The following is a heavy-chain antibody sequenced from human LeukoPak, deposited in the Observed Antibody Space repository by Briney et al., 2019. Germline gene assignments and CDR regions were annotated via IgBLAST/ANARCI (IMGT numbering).Heavy chain of an antibody. CDR2: IDSRFGTGAV. D-gene: IGHD3/OR15-3a*01. J-gene: IGHJ4*02. Sequence: PGGSLRLSCATSGFPFSEAWMSWVRQAPGKGLEWVGNIDSRFGTGAVTYAAHVRGRFTISRDDAKNTLYVQMNSLKTEDTAVYYCTTNWSGLGGGQGTLVTVSS. V-gene: IGHV3-15*04. CDR3: TTNWSGLG. CDR1: GFPFSEAW.